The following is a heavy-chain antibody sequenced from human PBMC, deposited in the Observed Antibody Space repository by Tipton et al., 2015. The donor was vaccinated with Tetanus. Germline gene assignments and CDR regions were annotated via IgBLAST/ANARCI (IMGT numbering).Heavy chain of an antibody. CDR2: IYTGGSA. CDR3: ARVHTPGLLGRYPLDY. V-gene: IGHV3-66*01. J-gene: IGHJ4*02. Sequence: SGVTVSGNYMSWVRQAPGKGLEWVSVIYTGGSADYTDSVKGRFTISRANARNSLYLQMNSLRGDDTGVYFCARVHTPGLLGRYPLDYWGQGTLVTVSS. D-gene: IGHD3-9*01. CDR1: GVTVSGNY.